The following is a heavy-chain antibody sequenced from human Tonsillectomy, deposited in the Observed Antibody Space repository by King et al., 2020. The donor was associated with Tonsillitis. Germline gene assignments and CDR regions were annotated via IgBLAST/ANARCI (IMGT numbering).Heavy chain of an antibody. CDR2: ISSSSSYI. J-gene: IGHJ4*02. CDR3: ARIDTAMVPY. V-gene: IGHV3-21*01. Sequence: VQLVESGGGLVKPGGSLRLSCAASGFTFSSYSMNWVRQAPGKGLEWVSSISSSSSYIYYADSVKGRFTISRDNAKNSLYLQRNSLRAEDTAVYYCARIDTAMVPYWGQGTLVTVSS. D-gene: IGHD5-18*01. CDR1: GFTFSSYS.